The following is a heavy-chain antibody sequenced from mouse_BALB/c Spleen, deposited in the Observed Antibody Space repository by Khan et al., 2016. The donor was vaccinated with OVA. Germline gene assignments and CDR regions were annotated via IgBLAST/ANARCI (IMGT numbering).Heavy chain of an antibody. J-gene: IGHJ3*01. V-gene: IGHV3-8*02. D-gene: IGHD2-14*01. Sequence: VQLKESGPSPVKPSQTLSPTCSAPAASITRGYWSGFRTFPGIKLDDTGHMTHPVYTDYNPPLKSRIAPPRHPLTNQHYLQLNSVTVEDTATYYCARATYRYACAYWGQGTLVTVSA. CDR1: AASITRGY. CDR2: MTHPVYT. CDR3: ARATYRYACAY.